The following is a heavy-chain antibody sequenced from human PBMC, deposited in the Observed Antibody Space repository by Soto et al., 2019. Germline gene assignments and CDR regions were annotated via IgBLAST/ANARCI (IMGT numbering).Heavy chain of an antibody. D-gene: IGHD5-18*01. J-gene: IGHJ4*02. CDR1: GGSFSGYY. CDR2: INHSGST. V-gene: IGHV4-34*01. Sequence: SQTLSLTCAVYGGSFSGYYWSWIRQPPGKGLEWIGEINHSGSTNYNPSLKSRVTISVDTSKNQFSLKLSSVTAADTAVYYWARVARTAMVTSDVYGFDYWGQGTLVTVSS. CDR3: ARVARTAMVTSDVYGFDY.